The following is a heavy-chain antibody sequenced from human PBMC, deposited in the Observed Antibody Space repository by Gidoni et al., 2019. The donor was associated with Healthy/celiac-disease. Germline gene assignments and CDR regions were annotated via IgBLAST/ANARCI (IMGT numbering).Heavy chain of an antibody. CDR1: GGSISSSSYY. Sequence: QLQLQESGPGLVKPSETLSLTCTVSGGSISSSSYYWGWIRQPPGKGLEWIGSIYYSGSTYYNPSLKSRVTISVDTSKNQFSLKLSSVTAADTAVYYCARHTYSGDYVWGAPDYWGQGTLVTVSS. J-gene: IGHJ4*02. CDR2: IYYSGST. D-gene: IGHD3-16*01. CDR3: ARHTYSGDYVWGAPDY. V-gene: IGHV4-39*01.